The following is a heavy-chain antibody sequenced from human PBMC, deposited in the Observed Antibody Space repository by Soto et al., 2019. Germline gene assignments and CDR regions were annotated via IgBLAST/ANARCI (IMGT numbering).Heavy chain of an antibody. J-gene: IGHJ6*01. D-gene: IGHD4-17*01. V-gene: IGHV4-4*02. CDR1: GCSISSSNW. CDR2: IYDSGST. Sequence: SETLSLTCAVSGCSISSSNWWSWVRQAPGKGLEWIGEIYDSGSTNYNPSLKSRVTISVDKSKKQFSLKLSSVTAADTAVYYCARREADDDGDYENYYYYGMAVWGQGTTVTVSS. CDR3: ARREADDDGDYENYYYYGMAV.